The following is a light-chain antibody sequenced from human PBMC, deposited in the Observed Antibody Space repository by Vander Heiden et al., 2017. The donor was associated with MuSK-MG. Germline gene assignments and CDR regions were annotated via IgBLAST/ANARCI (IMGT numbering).Light chain of an antibody. J-gene: IGLJ3*02. V-gene: IGLV3-25*03. CDR2: KDY. CDR1: GLAMQC. Sequence: SYELTQPPSVSVSHGQTARVTCSGDGLAMQCSYWCQLRPVRAAVMVIYKDYERPPVRPVQYCGSSSGPTDTLSISGIREEDEDDDYSQSADSGVTYAWVFGGGTKLTVL. CDR3: QSADSGVTYAWV.